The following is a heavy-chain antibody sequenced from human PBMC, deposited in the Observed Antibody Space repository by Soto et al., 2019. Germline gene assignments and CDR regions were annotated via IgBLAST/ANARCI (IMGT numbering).Heavy chain of an antibody. J-gene: IGHJ4*02. CDR1: GLTFSDAW. CDR2: ISSSTSTI. D-gene: IGHD3-3*01. CDR3: AGGCVVQYYEDGGATVPPDY. V-gene: IGHV3-48*01. Sequence: GGSLRLSCVVSGLTFSDAWLNWVRQAPGRGLEWVSYISSSTSTIYYADSVKGRFTISRDNAENSLYLQINSLRGEDTAVYYCAGGCVVQYYEDGGATVPPDYWAREPWSPSPQ.